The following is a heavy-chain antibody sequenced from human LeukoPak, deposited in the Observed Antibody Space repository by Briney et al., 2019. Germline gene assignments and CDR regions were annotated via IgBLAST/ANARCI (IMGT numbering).Heavy chain of an antibody. V-gene: IGHV3-7*01. CDR1: GFTFTSYW. Sequence: GGSLRLSCAASGFTFTSYWMNWVRQAPGKGLEWVANIKPDGDTYYVDSAKGRFTISRDNAKNTLYLQMNSLRAEDTAVYYCARDEVGATTERGYWGQGNLVTVSS. CDR2: IKPDGDT. CDR3: ARDEVGATTERGY. D-gene: IGHD1-26*01. J-gene: IGHJ4*02.